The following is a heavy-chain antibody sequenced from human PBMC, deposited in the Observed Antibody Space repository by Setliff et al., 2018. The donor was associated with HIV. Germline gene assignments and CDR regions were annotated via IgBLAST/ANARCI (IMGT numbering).Heavy chain of an antibody. V-gene: IGHV2-26*01. CDR1: GFSLSNARMG. D-gene: IGHD2-15*01. Sequence: PTLVNPTETLTLTCTVSGFSLSNARMGVSWIRQPPGKALEWLAHIFSNDEKSYSTSLKSRLTISKDTSRNQVVLTMTNMDPVDTATYYCAHSPEFYSSIVWGQGTLVTVSS. CDR3: AHSPEFYSSIV. J-gene: IGHJ4*02. CDR2: IFSNDEK.